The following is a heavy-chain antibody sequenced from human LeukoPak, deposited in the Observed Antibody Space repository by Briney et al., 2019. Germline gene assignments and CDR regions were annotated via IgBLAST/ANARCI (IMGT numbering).Heavy chain of an antibody. V-gene: IGHV3-74*01. D-gene: IGHD3-10*01. Sequence: GGSLRLSCAASGFTFSSYWMHWVRQAPGKGLVWVSRINGDGSSTSYADSVKGRFTISRDNAKNTLYLQMNSLRAEDTAVYYCARDRAMVRGVIENWGQGTLVTVSS. CDR3: ARDRAMVRGVIEN. J-gene: IGHJ4*02. CDR1: GFTFSSYW. CDR2: INGDGSST.